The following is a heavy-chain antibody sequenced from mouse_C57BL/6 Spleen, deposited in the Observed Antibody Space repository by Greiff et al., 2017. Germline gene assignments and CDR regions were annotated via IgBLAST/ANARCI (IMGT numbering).Heavy chain of an antibody. CDR2: IQPNSGST. CDR1: GYTFTSYW. CDR3: AREMDYAWFAY. D-gene: IGHD2-4*01. J-gene: IGHJ3*01. V-gene: IGHV1-64*01. Sequence: QVQLQQPGAELVKPGASVKLSCKASGYTFTSYWMHWVKQRPGQGLEWIGMIQPNSGSTNYNEKFKSKATLTVDKSSSTAYMQLSSLTSEDSAVYYCAREMDYAWFAYWGQGTLVTVSA.